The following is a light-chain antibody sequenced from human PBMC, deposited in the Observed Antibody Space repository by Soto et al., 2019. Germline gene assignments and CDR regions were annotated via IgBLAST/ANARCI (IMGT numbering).Light chain of an antibody. J-gene: IGLJ2*01. CDR2: EVS. Sequence: QSVLTQPPSASGSPGQSVTISCTGTSSDVGGYNYVSWYQHHPGKAPKLMIYEVSTRPSGVPDRFSGSKSSNTASLTVSGLQAEDEADYYCSSYAGSNNVVFGGGTKVTVL. CDR1: SSDVGGYNY. V-gene: IGLV2-8*01. CDR3: SSYAGSNNVV.